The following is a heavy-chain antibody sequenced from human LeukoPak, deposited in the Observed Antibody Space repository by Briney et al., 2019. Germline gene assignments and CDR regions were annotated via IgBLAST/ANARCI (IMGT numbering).Heavy chain of an antibody. Sequence: PSQTLSLTCTVSGGSISSGEYYWSWIRQPPGKGLEWIGYFSYTGSTYYNPPVKSRVSISVDTSKNQFSLKLTSVTAADTAVYYCARALNGYFYAFDSWGQGTLVTVSS. CDR1: GGSISSGEYY. CDR2: FSYTGST. CDR3: ARALNGYFYAFDS. V-gene: IGHV4-30-4*01. J-gene: IGHJ4*02. D-gene: IGHD2/OR15-2a*01.